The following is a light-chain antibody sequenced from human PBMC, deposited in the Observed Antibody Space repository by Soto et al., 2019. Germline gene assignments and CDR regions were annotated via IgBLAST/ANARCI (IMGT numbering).Light chain of an antibody. J-gene: IGLJ2*01. CDR1: HNDIGTYDY. V-gene: IGLV2-14*03. CDR3: SSFTATNTYVI. CDR2: GVT. Sequence: QSALTQPTSVSGSPGQSITISCTGNHNDIGTYDYVSWYQQHPGRAPRLLIHGVTTRPSGISGRFSASKSGLTASLTISGLQPEDEADYYCSSFTATNTYVIFGGGTKLTVL.